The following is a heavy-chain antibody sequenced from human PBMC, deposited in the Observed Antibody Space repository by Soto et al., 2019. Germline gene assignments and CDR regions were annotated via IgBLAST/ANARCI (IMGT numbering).Heavy chain of an antibody. CDR2: IRGSGNTI. V-gene: IGHV3-11*01. J-gene: IGHJ4*02. CDR1: GFTFSDYY. D-gene: IGHD3-10*01. Sequence: QVQLVESGGGLGKPGGSLRLSCAASGFTFSDYYMTWIRQPPGKGLEWLSYIRGSGNTIYYADSVKGRFTVSRDNARNSLYLQMNSLRAEDTAFYYCASDPYYYASGYWGQGTLVTVSS. CDR3: ASDPYYYASGY.